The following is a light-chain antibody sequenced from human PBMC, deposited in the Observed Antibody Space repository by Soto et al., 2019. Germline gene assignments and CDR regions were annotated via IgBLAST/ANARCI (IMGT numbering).Light chain of an antibody. CDR1: SSNIGSNF. CDR3: AAWDNSLRWV. V-gene: IGLV1-47*01. Sequence: QSVLSQPPSASGAPGQRVTISCSGSSSNIGSNFVYWYQQLPGTAPKLLIYRTDQRPSGVPDRFSGPKPGASASLVISGLRSEDEADYYCAAWDNSLRWVFGGGTKLTVL. CDR2: RTD. J-gene: IGLJ3*02.